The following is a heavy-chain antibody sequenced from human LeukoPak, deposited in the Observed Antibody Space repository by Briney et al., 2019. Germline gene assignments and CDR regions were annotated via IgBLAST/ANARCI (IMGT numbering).Heavy chain of an antibody. CDR1: GYTLTELS. CDR2: FDPEDGET. J-gene: IGHJ4*02. CDR3: ATLPNRLVGATGPFDY. D-gene: IGHD1-26*01. V-gene: IGHV1-24*01. Sequence: ASVKVSCKVSGYTLTELSMHWVRQAPGKGLEWMGGFDPEDGETIYAQKFQGRVTMTEDTSTDTAYMELSSLRSEDTAVYYCATLPNRLVGATGPFDYWGQGTLVTVSS.